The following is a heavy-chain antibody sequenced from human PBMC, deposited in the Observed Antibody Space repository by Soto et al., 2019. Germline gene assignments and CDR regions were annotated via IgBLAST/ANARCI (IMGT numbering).Heavy chain of an antibody. J-gene: IGHJ5*02. CDR1: GGTFSSYA. V-gene: IGHV1-69*06. Sequence: QVQLVQSGAEVQKPGSSVKVSCKASGGTFSSYAISWVRQAPGQGLEWMGGIIPIFGTANYAQKFQGRVTITADKSTSTAYMELSSLRSEDTAVYYCARVGCSSTSCYTGWFDPWGQGTLVTVSS. CDR3: ARVGCSSTSCYTGWFDP. CDR2: IIPIFGTA. D-gene: IGHD2-2*02.